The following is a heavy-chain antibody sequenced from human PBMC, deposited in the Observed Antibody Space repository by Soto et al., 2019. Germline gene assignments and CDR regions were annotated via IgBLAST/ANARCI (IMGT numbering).Heavy chain of an antibody. Sequence: ASVKVSCKASGYTFTSYGISWVRQAPGQGLEWMGWIGAYNGNTNYAQKLQGRVTMTTDTSTSTAYMELRSLRSDDTAVYYCARSGSWYGLAWDDYWGQGTLVTVSS. V-gene: IGHV1-18*01. CDR1: GYTFTSYG. J-gene: IGHJ4*02. CDR3: ARSGSWYGLAWDDY. D-gene: IGHD6-13*01. CDR2: IGAYNGNT.